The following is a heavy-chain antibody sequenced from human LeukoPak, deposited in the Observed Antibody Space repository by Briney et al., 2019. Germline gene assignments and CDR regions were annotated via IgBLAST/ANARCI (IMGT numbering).Heavy chain of an antibody. J-gene: IGHJ6*03. V-gene: IGHV3-53*01. CDR1: GFTVSSNY. Sequence: GGSLRLSCAASGFTVSSNYMSWVRQAPGKGREWVSVIYSGGSTYYADSVKGRFTISRGNSKNTLYLQMNSLRAEDTAVYYCARGAGSYEYYMDVWGKGTTVTVSS. CDR3: ARGAGSYEYYMDV. D-gene: IGHD3-10*01. CDR2: IYSGGST.